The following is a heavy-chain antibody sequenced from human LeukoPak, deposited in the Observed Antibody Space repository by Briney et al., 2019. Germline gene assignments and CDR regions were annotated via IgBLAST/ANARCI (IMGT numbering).Heavy chain of an antibody. CDR3: TKDPNGGYVGAFDS. V-gene: IGHV3-23*01. CDR1: GFTFSNFA. Sequence: GGPLRLSCAASGFTFSNFAMTWVRQAPGKGLEWVSSLSSRQLHTYYSDSVKGRFTISRDNSKNTLYLQMNGLRADDTAIYYCTKDPNGGYVGAFDSWGQGILVTVSS. D-gene: IGHD4-17*01. J-gene: IGHJ5*01. CDR2: LSSRQLHT.